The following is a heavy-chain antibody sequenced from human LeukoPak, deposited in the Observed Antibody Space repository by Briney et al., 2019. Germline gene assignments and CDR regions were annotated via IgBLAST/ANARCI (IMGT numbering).Heavy chain of an antibody. D-gene: IGHD5-12*01. CDR3: ARGNSGYDYAFDI. V-gene: IGHV4-59*01. Sequence: SETLSLTCTVSGGSISSYHWCWIRQPPGKGQQWIGFIYSSGSTNYNPSLKSRVTISLDTSKNQFSLRVSSVTSADTAVYYCARGNSGYDYAFDIWGQGTMVTVSS. CDR2: IYSSGST. J-gene: IGHJ3*02. CDR1: GGSISSYH.